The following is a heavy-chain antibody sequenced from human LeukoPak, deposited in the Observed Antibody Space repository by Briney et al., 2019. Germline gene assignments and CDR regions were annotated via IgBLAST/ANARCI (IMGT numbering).Heavy chain of an antibody. CDR3: ASWTYYDSSGFTY. CDR2: IYYSGST. Sequence: SETLSLTCTVSGGSISSYYWSWIRQPPGKGLEWIGYIYYSGSTNYNPSLKSQVTISVDTSKNQFSLKLSSVTAADTAVYYCASWTYYDSSGFTYWGQGTLVTVSS. CDR1: GGSISSYY. J-gene: IGHJ4*02. V-gene: IGHV4-59*01. D-gene: IGHD3-22*01.